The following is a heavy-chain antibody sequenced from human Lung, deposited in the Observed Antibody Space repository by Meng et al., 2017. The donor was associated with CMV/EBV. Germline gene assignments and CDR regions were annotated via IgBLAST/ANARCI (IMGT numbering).Heavy chain of an antibody. J-gene: IGHJ6*02. CDR3: ARDKVGDGSGHGMDV. CDR1: GGSISSGDYY. CDR2: IYYIGST. V-gene: IGHV4-31*03. Sequence: TLSLXXTVSGGSISSGDYYWTWIRQHPGKGLEWIGNIYYIGSTYYNPSLKSRVTISVDTSKTQFSLKLRSVTAADTAVYYCARDKVGDGSGHGMDVWGQGXTVTVSS. D-gene: IGHD3-3*01.